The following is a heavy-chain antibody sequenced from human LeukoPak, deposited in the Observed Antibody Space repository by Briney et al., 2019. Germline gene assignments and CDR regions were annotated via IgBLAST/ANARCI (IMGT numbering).Heavy chain of an antibody. CDR2: ISTSGTTI. J-gene: IGHJ4*02. D-gene: IGHD3-16*02. CDR1: GFTFSSYE. CDR3: ARAYTFGGVIVAFDY. V-gene: IGHV3-48*03. Sequence: GGSLRLSCAASGFTFSSYEMNWVRQAPGKGLEWVSCISTSGTTIYYADSVKGRFTISRDNAKNSLYLQMNSLRAEDTAVYYCARAYTFGGVIVAFDYWGQGTLVTVSS.